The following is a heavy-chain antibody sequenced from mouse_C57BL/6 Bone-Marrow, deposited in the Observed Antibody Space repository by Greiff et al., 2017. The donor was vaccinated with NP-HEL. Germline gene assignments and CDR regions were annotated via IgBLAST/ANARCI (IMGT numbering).Heavy chain of an antibody. D-gene: IGHD2-5*01. V-gene: IGHV5-9-1*02. CDR1: GFTFSSYA. J-gene: IGHJ1*03. CDR3: TRDYYSNSHWYFDV. CDR2: ISSGGDYI. Sequence: EVQVVESGEGLVKPGGSLKLSCAASGFTFSSYAMSWVRQTPEKRLEWVAYISSGGDYIYYADTVKGRFTISRDNARNTLYLQMSSLKSEDTAMYYCTRDYYSNSHWYFDVWGTGTTVTVSS.